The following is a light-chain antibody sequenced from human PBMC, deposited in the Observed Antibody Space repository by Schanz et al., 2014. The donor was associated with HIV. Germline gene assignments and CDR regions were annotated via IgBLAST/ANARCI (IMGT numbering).Light chain of an antibody. Sequence: EILLTQSPGTLSLSPGERVTLSCRASQIISSTYIAWYQQKPGQVPRLLIYGASSRATGIPDRFSGSESGTDFTFAISSLEPEDFAVYYGQQFDGSLYTFGRGTKLEIK. J-gene: IGKJ2*01. CDR1: QIISSTY. CDR2: GAS. V-gene: IGKV3-20*01. CDR3: QQFDGSLYT.